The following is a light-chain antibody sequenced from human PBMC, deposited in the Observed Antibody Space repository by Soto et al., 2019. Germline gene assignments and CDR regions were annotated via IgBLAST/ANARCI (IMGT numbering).Light chain of an antibody. CDR1: QSVSNY. CDR3: QKRSSWPPWS. V-gene: IGKV3-11*01. Sequence: EIVLTQSPVTLSLSPGERATLSCRASQSVSNYLAWYQQKPGQAPRLLIYDTSTRATGIPARFSGSGSGTDFTLTVSSLEPEDFAVYYCQKRSSWPPWSFGQGTNVDI. J-gene: IGKJ1*01. CDR2: DTS.